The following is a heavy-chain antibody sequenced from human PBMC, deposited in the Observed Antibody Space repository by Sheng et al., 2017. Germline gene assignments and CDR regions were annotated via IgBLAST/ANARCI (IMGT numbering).Heavy chain of an antibody. CDR2: ISSSSSYI. CDR1: GFTFSSYS. J-gene: IGHJ4*02. CDR3: ARMLAWGAYSGYDH. D-gene: IGHD5-12*01. Sequence: EVQLVESGGGLVKPGGSLRLSCAASGFTFSSYSMNWVRQAPGKGLEWVSSISSSSSYIYYADSVKGRFTISRDNAKNSLYLQMNSLRAEDTAVYYCARMLAWGAYSGYDHWGQGTLVTVSS. V-gene: IGHV3-21*01.